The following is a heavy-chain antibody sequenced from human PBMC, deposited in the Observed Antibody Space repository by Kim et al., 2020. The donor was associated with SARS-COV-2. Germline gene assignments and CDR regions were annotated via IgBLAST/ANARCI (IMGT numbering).Heavy chain of an antibody. CDR1: GFTFSSYA. J-gene: IGHJ6*02. Sequence: GGSLRLSCAASGFTFSSYAMHWVRQAPGKGLEWVAVISYDGSNKYYADSVKGRFTISRDNSKNTLYLQMNSLRAEDTAVYYCAREGGSGGWLTSPSYYYYGIDVGGQEPTVTVPS. CDR2: ISYDGSNK. D-gene: IGHD3-10*01. V-gene: IGHV3-30-3*01. CDR3: AREGGSGGWLTSPSYYYYGIDV.